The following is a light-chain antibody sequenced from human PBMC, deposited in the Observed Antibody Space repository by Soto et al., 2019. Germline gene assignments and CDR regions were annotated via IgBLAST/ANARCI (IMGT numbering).Light chain of an antibody. J-gene: IGLJ1*01. CDR1: SSNIGGNS. CDR2: DDD. Sequence: QCLLTQPPSVSAARGQRFTISCSGSSSNIGGNSVSWYQQLPGTAPKLLIYDDDKRPSGIPDRFSGSKYGTSATLGITGFQTGDEADYYCRSWDSSLSAYVFGTGTKVTVL. V-gene: IGLV1-51*01. CDR3: RSWDSSLSAYV.